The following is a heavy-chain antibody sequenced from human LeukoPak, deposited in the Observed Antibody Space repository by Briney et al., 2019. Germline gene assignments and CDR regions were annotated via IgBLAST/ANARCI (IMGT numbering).Heavy chain of an antibody. CDR2: INHNSGGT. V-gene: IGHV1-2*02. CDR3: ARESTTVTSDWFDP. CDR1: GYTFTGYY. J-gene: IGHJ5*02. Sequence: ASVKVSCKASGYTFTGYYMHWVRQAPGQGREWMGWINHNSGGTNYAQKFQGRVTKTRDTSISTAYMELSRLRSDDTAVYYCARESTTVTSDWFDPWGQGTLVTVS. D-gene: IGHD4-17*01.